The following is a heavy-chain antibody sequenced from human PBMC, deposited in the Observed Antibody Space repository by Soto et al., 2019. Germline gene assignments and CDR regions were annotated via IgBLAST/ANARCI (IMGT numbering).Heavy chain of an antibody. CDR1: GYTFTSYG. D-gene: IGHD3-10*01. CDR2: ISAYNGNT. V-gene: IGHV1-18*01. J-gene: IGHJ4*02. CDR3: ARGPRVRGVIGSYYFDY. Sequence: ASVKVSCKASGYTFTSYGISWVRQAPGQGLEWMGWISAYNGNTNYAQKLQGRVTMTTDTSTSTAYMELRSLRSDDTAVYYCARGPRVRGVIGSYYFDYWGQGTLVTVSS.